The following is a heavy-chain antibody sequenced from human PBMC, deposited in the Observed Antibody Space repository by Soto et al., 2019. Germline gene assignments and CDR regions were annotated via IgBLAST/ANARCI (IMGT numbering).Heavy chain of an antibody. CDR3: ARDAEEADYGDYATIEIFDY. J-gene: IGHJ4*02. CDR1: CFNFTSLG. D-gene: IGHD4-17*01. V-gene: IGHV1-18*01. CDR2: ISAYNGNT. Sequence: GASGEVFFKAFCFNFTSLGISRVRKDPGQGLEWMRWISAYNGNTNYAQKLQGRVTMTTDTSTSTAYMELRSLRSDDTAVYYCARDAEEADYGDYATIEIFDYWGQGTLVTVSS.